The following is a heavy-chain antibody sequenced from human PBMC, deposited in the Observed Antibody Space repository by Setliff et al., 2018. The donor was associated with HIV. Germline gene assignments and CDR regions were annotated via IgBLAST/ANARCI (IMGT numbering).Heavy chain of an antibody. D-gene: IGHD2-2*01. CDR3: ARGPPIVVVPAALLTFDY. CDR2: ISAYNGDT. Sequence: ASVKVSCKTSGYKFNSYGISWVRQAPGQGLEWMGWISAYNGDTQSTQRFQGRVTMTTDTSTSTAYVELRSLRSDDTAVYYCARGPPIVVVPAALLTFDYWGQGTLVTVSS. V-gene: IGHV1-18*01. CDR1: GYKFNSYG. J-gene: IGHJ4*02.